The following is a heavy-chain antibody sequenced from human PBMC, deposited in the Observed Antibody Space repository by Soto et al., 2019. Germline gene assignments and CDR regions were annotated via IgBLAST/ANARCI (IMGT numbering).Heavy chain of an antibody. CDR2: VSAYNGER. J-gene: IGHJ4*01. Sequence: QVQLVQSGAEVKKPGASVKVSCKASGYTFTNYGINWVRQAPGQGLEWLGWVSAYNGERRYAQRVQARVIMTTDTSTSPAYMELRSLSSDDTAVYCCSRGTSIPASGDYWGQGTLVTVSS. V-gene: IGHV1-18*01. CDR1: GYTFTNYG. CDR3: SRGTSIPASGDY. D-gene: IGHD6-6*01.